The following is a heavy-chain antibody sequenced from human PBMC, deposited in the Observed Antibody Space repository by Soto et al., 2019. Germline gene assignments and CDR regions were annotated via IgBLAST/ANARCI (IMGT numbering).Heavy chain of an antibody. CDR1: GFAFSGDS. D-gene: IGHD2-2*01. J-gene: IGHJ6*02. CDR2: ISSSSSYI. CDR3: ARDMIVVVPAAIPNYYVMDV. Sequence: GSLRLSFAASGFAFSGDSMNWVRQAPGKGLEWVSSISSSSSYIYYADSVKGRFTISRDNAKNSLYLQMNSLRAEDTAVYYCARDMIVVVPAAIPNYYVMDVWGQGTTVTVAS. V-gene: IGHV3-21*01.